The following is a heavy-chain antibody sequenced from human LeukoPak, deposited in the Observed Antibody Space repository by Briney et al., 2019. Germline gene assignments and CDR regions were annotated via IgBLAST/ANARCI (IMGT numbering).Heavy chain of an antibody. Sequence: GGSLRLSCAASGFTFSSYWMHWVRQAPGKGLVWVSRINTDGSSTSYADSVKGRFTISRDNAKNTLYLQMNSLRAEDTAVYYCARDGVAREAFDIWGQGTMVTVSS. CDR1: GFTFSSYW. D-gene: IGHD2-8*01. CDR2: INTDGSST. J-gene: IGHJ3*02. CDR3: ARDGVAREAFDI. V-gene: IGHV3-74*01.